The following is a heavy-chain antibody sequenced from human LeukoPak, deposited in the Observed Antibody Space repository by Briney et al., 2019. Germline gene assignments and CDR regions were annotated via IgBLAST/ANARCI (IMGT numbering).Heavy chain of an antibody. V-gene: IGHV4-59*01. J-gene: IGHJ5*01. CDR3: ARGPGQLTSECFDS. CDR1: GGSISTYY. D-gene: IGHD6-13*01. Sequence: PSETLSLTCSVSGGSISTYYWSWIRQPPGKGLEWIGYIYYSGSTNYKPSLKSRVTISVDTSKNQFSLKLSSVTAADAAVYYCARGPGQLTSECFDSWGQGILVTVSS. CDR2: IYYSGST.